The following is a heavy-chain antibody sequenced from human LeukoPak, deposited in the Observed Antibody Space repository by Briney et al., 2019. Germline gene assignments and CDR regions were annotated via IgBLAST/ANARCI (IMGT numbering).Heavy chain of an antibody. D-gene: IGHD2-2*01. CDR3: ARQNRDPKMPDDY. CDR1: GGSISSSISY. J-gene: IGHJ4*02. Sequence: PSETLSLTCTVSGGSISSSISYWGWIRQPPGKGLEWIGSIYYTGSTYYNPSLKSRVTISVGTSKNQFSLKLSSVTAADTAVFYCARQNRDPKMPDDYWGQGTLVTVSS. V-gene: IGHV4-39*01. CDR2: IYYTGST.